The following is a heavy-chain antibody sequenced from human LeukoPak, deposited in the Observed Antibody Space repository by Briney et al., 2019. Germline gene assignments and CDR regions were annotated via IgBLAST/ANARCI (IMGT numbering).Heavy chain of an antibody. Sequence: SETLSLTCTVSGGSISSGGYYWSWIRQHPGKGLEWIGYIYYSGSTYYNPSLKSRVTISVDTSKNQFSLKLSSVTAADTAVYYCARVRTPRLYYYGSGSYIVDYWGQGTLVTVSS. D-gene: IGHD3-10*01. CDR1: GGSISSGGYY. J-gene: IGHJ4*02. CDR2: IYYSGST. V-gene: IGHV4-31*03. CDR3: ARVRTPRLYYYGSGSYIVDY.